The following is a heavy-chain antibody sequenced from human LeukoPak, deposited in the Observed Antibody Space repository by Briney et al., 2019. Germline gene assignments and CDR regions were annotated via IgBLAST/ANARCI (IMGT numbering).Heavy chain of an antibody. CDR2: ISSSSSTI. CDR1: GFTFSSYS. CDR3: AGGLTIFGVVIMHLDY. V-gene: IGHV3-48*01. D-gene: IGHD3-3*01. Sequence: GGSLRLSCAASGFTFSSYSMNWVRQAPGKGLEWVSYISSSSSTIYYADSVKGRFTISRDNAKNSLYLQMNSLRAEDTAVYYCAGGLTIFGVVIMHLDYWGQGTLVTVSS. J-gene: IGHJ4*02.